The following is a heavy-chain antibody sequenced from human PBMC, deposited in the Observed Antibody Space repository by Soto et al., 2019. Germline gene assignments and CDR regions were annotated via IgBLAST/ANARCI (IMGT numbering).Heavy chain of an antibody. CDR2: INWNGGST. J-gene: IGHJ6*03. CDR3: ARDREEYCSGGSCYSGDYYYYYYMDV. V-gene: IGHV3-20*01. CDR1: GFTFDDYG. Sequence: GGSLRLSCAASGFTFDDYGMSWVRQAPGKGLEWVSGINWNGGSTGYADSVKGRFTISRDNAKNSLYLQMNSLRAEDTALYHCARDREEYCSGGSCYSGDYYYYYYMDVWGKGTTVTVSS. D-gene: IGHD2-15*01.